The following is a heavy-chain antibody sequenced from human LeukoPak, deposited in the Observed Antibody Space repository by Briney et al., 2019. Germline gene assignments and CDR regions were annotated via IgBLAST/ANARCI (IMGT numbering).Heavy chain of an antibody. CDR3: ARVTWAYYYDSSGYSNAFDI. CDR1: GFTFDDYG. J-gene: IGHJ3*02. CDR2: INWNGGRT. D-gene: IGHD3-22*01. V-gene: IGHV3-20*04. Sequence: GGSLRLSCAASGFTFDDYGMSWVRQAPGKGLEWVSGINWNGGRTGYADSVKGRFTISRDNAKNSLYLQMNSLRAEDTALYYCARVTWAYYYDSSGYSNAFDIWGQGTMVTVSS.